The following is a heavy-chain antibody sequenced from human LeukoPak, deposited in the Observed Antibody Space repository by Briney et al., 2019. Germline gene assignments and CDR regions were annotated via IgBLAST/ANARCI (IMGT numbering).Heavy chain of an antibody. CDR2: MNPNSGNT. CDR1: GHTFTSYD. D-gene: IGHD2-15*01. CDR3: ARGYCSGGSCYSGALAENWFDP. Sequence: KPGASVKVSCKASGHTFTSYDINWVRQATGQGLEWMGWMNPNSGNTGYAQKFQGRVTMTRNTSISTAYMELSSLRSEDTAVYYCARGYCSGGSCYSGALAENWFDPWGQGTLVTVSS. J-gene: IGHJ5*02. V-gene: IGHV1-8*01.